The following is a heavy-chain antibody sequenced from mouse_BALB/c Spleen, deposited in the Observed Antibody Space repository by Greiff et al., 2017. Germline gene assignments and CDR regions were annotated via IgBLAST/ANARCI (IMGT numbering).Heavy chain of an antibody. CDR2: ISSGGST. Sequence: EVKLVESGGGLVKPGGSLKLSCAASGFTFSSYAMSWVRQTPEKRLEWVASISSGGSTYYPDSVKGRFTISRDNARNILYLQMSSLRSEDTAMYYCARTTVPSLYWYFDVWGAGTTVTVSS. CDR1: GFTFSSYA. D-gene: IGHD1-1*01. V-gene: IGHV5-6-5*01. J-gene: IGHJ1*01. CDR3: ARTTVPSLYWYFDV.